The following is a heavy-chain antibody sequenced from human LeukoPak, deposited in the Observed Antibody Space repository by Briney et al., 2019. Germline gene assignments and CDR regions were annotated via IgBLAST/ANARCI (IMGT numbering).Heavy chain of an antibody. CDR3: ASPPSHCSGGSCYPATGVTYFDY. CDR2: IIPIFGTA. V-gene: IGHV1-69*01. D-gene: IGHD2-15*01. Sequence: GASVTVSCKASGCTFSSYAISWVRQAPGQGLEWMGGIIPIFGTANYAQKFQGRVTITADESTSTAYMELSSLRSEDTAVYYCASPPSHCSGGSCYPATGVTYFDYWGQGTLVTVSS. J-gene: IGHJ4*02. CDR1: GCTFSSYA.